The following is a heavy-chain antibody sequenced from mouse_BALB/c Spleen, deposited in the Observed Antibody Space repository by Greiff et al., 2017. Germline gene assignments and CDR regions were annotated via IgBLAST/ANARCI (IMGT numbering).Heavy chain of an antibody. J-gene: IGHJ4*01. V-gene: IGHV7-3*02. CDR2: IRNKANGYTT. D-gene: IGHD2-10*02. CDR3: ARDKEYGNYLAMDY. Sequence: EVQVVESGGGLVQPGGSLRLSCATSGFTFPDYYMSWVRQPPGKALEWLGFIRNKANGYTTEYSASVKGRFTISRDNSQSILYLQMNTLRAEDSATYYCARDKEYGNYLAMDYWGQGTSVTVSS. CDR1: GFTFPDYY.